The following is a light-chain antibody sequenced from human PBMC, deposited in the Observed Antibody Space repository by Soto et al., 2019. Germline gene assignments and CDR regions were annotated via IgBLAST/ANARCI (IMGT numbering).Light chain of an antibody. CDR3: QQRSNWPRT. CDR1: QSVSSY. J-gene: IGKJ2*01. V-gene: IGKV3-11*01. CDR2: DAS. Sequence: EIVLTQSPATLSLSPGERATLSCRASQSVSSYLAWYQQKPGQAPRLLIYDASNRATGIPARFSGSGSGTDFTLTISSLDPEDLTVYYCQQRSNWPRTFGQGTKLEIK.